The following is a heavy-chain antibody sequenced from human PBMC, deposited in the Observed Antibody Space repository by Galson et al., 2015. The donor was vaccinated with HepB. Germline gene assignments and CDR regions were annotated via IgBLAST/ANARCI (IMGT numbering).Heavy chain of an antibody. CDR2: ISGYDGNV. Sequence: SVKVSCKASGYTFSRFSISWLRQAPGQGLEWMGWISGYDGNVNYAQKFQGRLTMTTDASTSTAHTELRSLRSDDSAVYYCARGGLATIGGPTFDYWGQGTLVTVSS. D-gene: IGHD5-24*01. CDR3: ARGGLATIGGPTFDY. V-gene: IGHV1-18*01. CDR1: GYTFSRFS. J-gene: IGHJ4*02.